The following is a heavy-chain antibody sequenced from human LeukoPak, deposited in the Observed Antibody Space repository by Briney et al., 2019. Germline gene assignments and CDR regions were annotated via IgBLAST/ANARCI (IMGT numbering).Heavy chain of an antibody. CDR3: ARGEIDGVNLNDVSYFDY. CDR1: GGTFSSYS. Sequence: ASVTVSCKASGGTFSSYSISWMRQAPGQGLEWMGGIIPIFGTANYAQKFQGRITITADQSTSTAYMALSSLRSEDTAVYYCARGEIDGVNLNDVSYFDYWGQGTLVTVSS. V-gene: IGHV1-69*01. CDR2: IIPIFGTA. D-gene: IGHD1-20*01. J-gene: IGHJ4*02.